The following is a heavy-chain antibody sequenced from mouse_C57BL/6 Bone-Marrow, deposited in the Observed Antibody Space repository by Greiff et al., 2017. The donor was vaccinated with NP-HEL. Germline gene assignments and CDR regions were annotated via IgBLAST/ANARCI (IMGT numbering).Heavy chain of an antibody. V-gene: IGHV1-64*01. CDR2: IHPNSGST. CDR3: ATDVAWFAY. J-gene: IGHJ3*01. CDR1: GYTFTSYW. Sequence: QVQLQQPGAELVKPGASVKLSCKASGYTFTSYWMHWVKQRPGQGLEWIGMIHPNSGSTNYNEKFKSKATLTVDKSSSTAYMQLSSRTSADSAVYYCATDVAWFAYWGQGTRVTVSA.